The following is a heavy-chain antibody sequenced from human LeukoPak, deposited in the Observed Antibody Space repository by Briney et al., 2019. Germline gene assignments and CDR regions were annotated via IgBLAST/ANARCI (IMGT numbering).Heavy chain of an antibody. CDR2: IKQDGSEK. Sequence: GGSLRLSCAASGFTFSSYWMSWVRQAPGKGLEWVANIKQDGSEKYYVVSVKGRFTISRDNAKNSLYLQMNSLRAEDTAVYYCARTYGSGSYVGMDVWGQGTTVTVSS. D-gene: IGHD3-10*01. CDR3: ARTYGSGSYVGMDV. V-gene: IGHV3-7*01. J-gene: IGHJ6*02. CDR1: GFTFSSYW.